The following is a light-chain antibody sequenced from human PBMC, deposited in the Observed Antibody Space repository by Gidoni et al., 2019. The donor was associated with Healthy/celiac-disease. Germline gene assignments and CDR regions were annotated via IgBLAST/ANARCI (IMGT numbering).Light chain of an antibody. CDR1: QSVSSSY. CDR2: GAS. Sequence: EIVLTQSPGTLSLSPGERATLSCRASQSVSSSYLAWYQQKPGQAPRLLIYGASSSATGIPDRFSGSGSGTDFTLTSSRLEPEDCAVYYCQQYGSSPRYTFGQGTKLEIK. CDR3: QQYGSSPRYT. J-gene: IGKJ2*01. V-gene: IGKV3-20*01.